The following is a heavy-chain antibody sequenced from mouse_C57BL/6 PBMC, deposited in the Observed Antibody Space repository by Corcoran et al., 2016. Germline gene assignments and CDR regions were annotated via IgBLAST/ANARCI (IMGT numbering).Heavy chain of an antibody. V-gene: IGHV1-19*01. CDR3: ARYRSNWDGYLDV. CDR1: GYTFTDYY. Sequence: EVQLQQSGPVLVKPGASVKMSCKASGYTFTDYYMNWVKQSHGKSLEWIGVINPYNGGTSYNQKFKGKATLTVDKSSSTAYMELNSLTSEDSAVYYCARYRSNWDGYLDVWGTGTTVTVSS. D-gene: IGHD4-1*01. CDR2: INPYNGGT. J-gene: IGHJ1*03.